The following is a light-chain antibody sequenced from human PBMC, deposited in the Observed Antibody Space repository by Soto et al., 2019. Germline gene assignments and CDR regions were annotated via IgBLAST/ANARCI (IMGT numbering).Light chain of an antibody. V-gene: IGLV2-11*01. CDR2: DVS. J-gene: IGLJ2*01. Sequence: QSVLTQPRSVSGSPGQSVTISCTGTSSDVGGYNFVSWYQQHPGKAPKLMIYDVSKRPSGVPDRFSGSKSGNTASLTISGLQAEDDTDYYCCSYAGSYTWVFGGGTKLTVL. CDR3: CSYAGSYTWV. CDR1: SSDVGGYNF.